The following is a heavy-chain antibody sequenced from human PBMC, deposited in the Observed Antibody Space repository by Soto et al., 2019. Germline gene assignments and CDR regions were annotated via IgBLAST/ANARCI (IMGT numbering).Heavy chain of an antibody. D-gene: IGHD2-2*01. CDR1: GGSFSDYY. J-gene: IGHJ6*02. V-gene: IGHV4-34*01. CDR2: INHSGRT. CDR3: ARGVYCSTTSCYWGMDV. Sequence: SETLSLTCAVYGGSFSDYYWSWIRQPPGKGLEWIGEINHSGRTNYNPSLKSRVTISLDTSKNQFSLKLSSVTAADTAVYYCARGVYCSTTSCYWGMDVWGQGTTVT.